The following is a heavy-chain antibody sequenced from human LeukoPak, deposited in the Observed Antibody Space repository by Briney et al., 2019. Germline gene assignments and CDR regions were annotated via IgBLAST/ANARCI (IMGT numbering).Heavy chain of an antibody. CDR2: IKQDGSEK. V-gene: IGHV3-7*01. J-gene: IGHJ3*02. Sequence: PGGSLRLSCAASDFSFGDYWITWVRQAPGRGLAWVANIKQDGSEKYYGDSVKGRFTISRDNAKNLLYLQLNNLRGEDTAVYYCARVNPLLAPGTFDIWGQGTMVVVSS. D-gene: IGHD6-13*01. CDR3: ARVNPLLAPGTFDI. CDR1: DFSFGDYW.